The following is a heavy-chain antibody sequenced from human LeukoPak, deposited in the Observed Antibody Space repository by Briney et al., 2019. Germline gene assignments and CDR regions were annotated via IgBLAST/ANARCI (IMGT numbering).Heavy chain of an antibody. CDR1: GGTFSSYA. V-gene: IGHV1-69*05. Sequence: GASVKVSCKASGGTFSSYAISWVRQAPGQGLEWMGGIIPIFGTANYAQKLQGRVTMTTDTSTSTAYMELRSLRSDDTAVYYCARGVPIFGVVITKGDNWFDPWGQGTLVTVSS. CDR3: ARGVPIFGVVITKGDNWFDP. D-gene: IGHD3-3*01. CDR2: IIPIFGTA. J-gene: IGHJ5*02.